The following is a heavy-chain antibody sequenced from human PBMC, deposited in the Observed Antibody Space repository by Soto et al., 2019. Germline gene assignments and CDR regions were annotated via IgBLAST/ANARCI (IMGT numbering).Heavy chain of an antibody. J-gene: IGHJ6*02. D-gene: IGHD6-13*01. Sequence: PSETLSLTCTVSGGSISSGGYYWSWIRQHPGKGLEWIGYIYYSGSTYYNPSLKSRVTISVDTSKNQFSLKLSSVTAADTAVYYCASSSSWYTGMDVWGQGTTVTVSS. CDR2: IYYSGST. V-gene: IGHV4-31*03. CDR1: GGSISSGGYY. CDR3: ASSSSWYTGMDV.